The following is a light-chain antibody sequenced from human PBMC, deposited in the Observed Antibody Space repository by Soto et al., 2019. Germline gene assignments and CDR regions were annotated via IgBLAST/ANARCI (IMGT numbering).Light chain of an antibody. CDR3: QQYYSTPLT. V-gene: IGKV4-1*01. CDR1: QSVLYSSNNKNY. J-gene: IGKJ4*01. Sequence: DIVMTQSPDSLAVSLGERATINCKSSQSVLYSSNNKNYLAWYQQKPGQPPKLLIYWASTRESGVPDRFSGSGFCADFTLTISSLQAEDVAVYYCQQYYSTPLTFGGGTKVEIK. CDR2: WAS.